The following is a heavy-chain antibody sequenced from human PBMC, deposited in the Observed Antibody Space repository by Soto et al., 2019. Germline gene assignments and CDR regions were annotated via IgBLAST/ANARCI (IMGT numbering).Heavy chain of an antibody. J-gene: IGHJ4*02. Sequence: QVQLVESGGGVVQPGRSLRLSCAASGFSFSSYGMHWVRQAPGKGLEWVAIIWYDGSNKYYADSVKGRFTISRDNSKNPLYLQMNSLRAEDTAVYYCARDGGYGSGSREDYWGQGTLVTVSS. D-gene: IGHD3-10*01. CDR3: ARDGGYGSGSREDY. CDR1: GFSFSSYG. CDR2: IWYDGSNK. V-gene: IGHV3-33*01.